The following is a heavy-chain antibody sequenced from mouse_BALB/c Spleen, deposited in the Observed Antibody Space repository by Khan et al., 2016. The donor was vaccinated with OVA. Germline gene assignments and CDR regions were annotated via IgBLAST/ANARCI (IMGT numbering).Heavy chain of an antibody. Sequence: QMQLEESGAELVRPGASVKLSCKTSGYIFTSYWIHWVQQRSGQGLEWIARIYPGTGNTYYHENFKGKATLTADNSSSTAYMQLSSLKSEDSAVYFCGRGEALYYFNYWGQGTTLTVSS. D-gene: IGHD3-2*02. J-gene: IGHJ2*01. CDR1: GYIFTSYW. CDR3: GRGEALYYFNY. V-gene: IGHV1-76*01. CDR2: IYPGTGNT.